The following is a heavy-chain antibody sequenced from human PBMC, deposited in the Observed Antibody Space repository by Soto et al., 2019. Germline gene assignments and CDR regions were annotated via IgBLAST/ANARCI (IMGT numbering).Heavy chain of an antibody. CDR1: GGSIIGSY. J-gene: IGHJ5*02. CDR2: IYFSGRT. V-gene: IGHV4-59*01. D-gene: IGHD2-15*01. CDR3: ARETGYCSGVSCGWFEP. Sequence: SETLSLTCTVSGGSIIGSYWSWIRQHPGKGLEWIGYIYFSGRTNYNPSLKSRVTISIDTSNNHFSLKLSSVTAADTALYYCARETGYCSGVSCGWFEPYGHGTLVLVSS.